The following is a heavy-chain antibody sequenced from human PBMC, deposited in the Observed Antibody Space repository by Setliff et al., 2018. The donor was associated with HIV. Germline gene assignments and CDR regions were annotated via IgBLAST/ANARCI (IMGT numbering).Heavy chain of an antibody. J-gene: IGHJ4*02. CDR3: ASYEREGFDY. V-gene: IGHV1-69*10. Sequence: ASVKVSCKASGGTFSSSAISWVRQAPGQGPEWMGGIIPILDIANYALKFQGRVTITADKSTGAAYMELSSLRSDDTAVYYCASYEREGFDYWGQGTLVTVSS. CDR2: IIPILDIA. CDR1: GGTFSSSA. D-gene: IGHD3-16*01.